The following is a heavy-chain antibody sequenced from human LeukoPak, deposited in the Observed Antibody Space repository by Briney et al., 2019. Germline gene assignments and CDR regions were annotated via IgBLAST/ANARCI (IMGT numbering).Heavy chain of an antibody. V-gene: IGHV3-30*04. CDR3: AKSGHDYSNYDIYYHYYMDV. J-gene: IGHJ6*03. CDR2: ISYDGSNK. Sequence: PGRSLRLSCAASGFTFSSYAMHWVRQAPGKGLEWVAVISYDGSNKYYADSVKGRFTISRDNSKNTLYLQMNSLRAEDTAVYYCAKSGHDYSNYDIYYHYYMDVWGKGTTVTISS. CDR1: GFTFSSYA. D-gene: IGHD4-11*01.